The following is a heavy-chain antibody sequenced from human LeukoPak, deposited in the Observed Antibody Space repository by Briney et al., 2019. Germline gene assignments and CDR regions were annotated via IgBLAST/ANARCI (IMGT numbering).Heavy chain of an antibody. CDR3: AREADSSAFYSHLAY. CDR2: INTNTGNP. D-gene: IGHD3-22*01. CDR1: GYTFTSYV. J-gene: IGHJ4*02. V-gene: IGHV7-4-1*02. Sequence: ASVKVSCKASGYTFTSYVMNWVRQAPGQGLEWMGWINTNTGNPTYAQGFTGRFVFSFDTSVSTAYLQISSLRAEDTAVYYCAREADSSAFYSHLAYCGQRTLVTASS.